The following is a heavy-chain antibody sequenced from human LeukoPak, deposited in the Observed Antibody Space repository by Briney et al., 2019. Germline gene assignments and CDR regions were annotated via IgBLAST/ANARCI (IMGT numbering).Heavy chain of an antibody. V-gene: IGHV3-30-3*02. CDR1: GFTFSGYP. CDR2: ISYDGSSK. Sequence: PGKSLRLSCAASGFTFSGYPIHWVRQAPGKGLEWVAVISYDGSSKYYADSVKGRFTISRDNAKNSLYLQMNSLRAEDTALYYCAKVGGGDEYYFDYWGQGTLVTVSS. CDR3: AKVGGGDEYYFDY. J-gene: IGHJ4*02. D-gene: IGHD2-21*02.